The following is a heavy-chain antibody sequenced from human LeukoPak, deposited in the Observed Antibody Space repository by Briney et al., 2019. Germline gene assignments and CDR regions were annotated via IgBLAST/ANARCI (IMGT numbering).Heavy chain of an antibody. D-gene: IGHD5-18*01. CDR2: ISSGSKYI. V-gene: IGHV3-21*01. CDR3: ARALSYSYGSMDF. J-gene: IGHJ4*02. Sequence: GGSLRLPCADSGFTFSSYSMNWVRQAPGKGLEWVSSISSGSKYIYNADSVKGRFTISRDNAKRSLYLQMNSLRVEDTAVYYCARALSYSYGSMDFWGQGTLVIVSS. CDR1: GFTFSSYS.